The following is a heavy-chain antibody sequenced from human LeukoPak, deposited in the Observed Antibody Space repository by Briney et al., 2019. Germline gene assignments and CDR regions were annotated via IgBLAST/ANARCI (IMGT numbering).Heavy chain of an antibody. D-gene: IGHD2-15*01. V-gene: IGHV3-48*03. J-gene: IGHJ5*02. CDR3: VTAVQAVVVTDWFVP. Sequence: GSLRLSSAASGFTSISSEMMHVGQAPGKGLEWVSYISSSGSTIYYADSVKGRFTISRDNAENSPYLQMTSLIAEDTAVYYCVTAVQAVVVTDWFVPWLWGSVVTVSS. CDR2: ISSSGSTI. CDR1: GFTSISSEM.